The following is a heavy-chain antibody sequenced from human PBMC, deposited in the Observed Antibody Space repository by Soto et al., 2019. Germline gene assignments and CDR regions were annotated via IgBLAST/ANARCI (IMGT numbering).Heavy chain of an antibody. CDR2: IWYDGSNK. Sequence: QVQLVESGGGVVQPGRSLRVSCAASGFTFSSHGMHWVRQAPGKGLEWVAVIWYDGSNKYYGESVKGRFIISRDNSKNTVDLQMNSMRAEDTAIYYCARSGPDKVVDYWGQGTLVTVSS. CDR1: GFTFSSHG. CDR3: ARSGPDKVVDY. J-gene: IGHJ4*02. V-gene: IGHV3-33*01.